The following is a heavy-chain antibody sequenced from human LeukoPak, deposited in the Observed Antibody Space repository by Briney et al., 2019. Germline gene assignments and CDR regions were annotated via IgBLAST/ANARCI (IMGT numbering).Heavy chain of an antibody. Sequence: PGGSLRLSCAASGFSFSAYTMNWVRQAPGKGLEWVSAISGSGGSTYYADSVKGRFTISRDNSKNTLYLQMNSLRAEDTAVYYCATNYDILTGYPKFDYWGQGTLVTVSS. CDR1: GFSFSAYT. CDR3: ATNYDILTGYPKFDY. CDR2: ISGSGGST. V-gene: IGHV3-23*01. J-gene: IGHJ4*02. D-gene: IGHD3-9*01.